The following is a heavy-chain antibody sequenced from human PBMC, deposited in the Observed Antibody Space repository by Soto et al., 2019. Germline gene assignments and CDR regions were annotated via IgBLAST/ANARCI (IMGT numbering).Heavy chain of an antibody. J-gene: IGHJ4*02. CDR3: ARSRNGAVPDSINF. Sequence: GGSLRLSCAASGFTFSRYAMHWVRQAPGEGLEGVAVISRDGSSKYYGDSVKGRFTVSRDNSNNTLYLSMTSLRPDDTAVFYCARSRNGAVPDSINFWGQGTLVTVS. V-gene: IGHV3-30-3*01. CDR2: ISRDGSSK. CDR1: GFTFSRYA. D-gene: IGHD2-8*01.